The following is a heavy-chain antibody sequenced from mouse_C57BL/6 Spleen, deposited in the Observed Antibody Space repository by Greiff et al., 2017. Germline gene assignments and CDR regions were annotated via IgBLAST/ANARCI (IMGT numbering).Heavy chain of an antibody. V-gene: IGHV1-53*01. Sequence: QVQLQQSGTELVKPGASVKLSCKASGYTFTSYWMHWVKQRPGQGLEWIGNINPSNGGTNYNEKFKSKATLTVDKSSSTAYMQLSSLTSEDSAVYYCAKAEREFITPHYWGQGTLVTVSA. CDR2: INPSNGGT. CDR3: AKAEREFITPHY. D-gene: IGHD1-1*01. CDR1: GYTFTSYW. J-gene: IGHJ3*01.